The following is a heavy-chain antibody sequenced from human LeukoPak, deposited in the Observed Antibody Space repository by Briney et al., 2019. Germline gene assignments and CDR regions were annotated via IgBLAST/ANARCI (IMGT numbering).Heavy chain of an antibody. CDR1: GFTFDDYA. D-gene: IGHD6-19*01. CDR3: ARERRRGVRRKQWLVFGEMDY. V-gene: IGHV3-43D*04. CDR2: ISWDGGHK. Sequence: PGGSLRLSCAASGFTFDDYAMHWVRQVPGKGLEWVSFISWDGGHKYYADSVKGRFTISRDNSKNSLYLQMNSLRAEDTAVYYCARERRRGVRRKQWLVFGEMDYWGQGTLVTVSS. J-gene: IGHJ4*02.